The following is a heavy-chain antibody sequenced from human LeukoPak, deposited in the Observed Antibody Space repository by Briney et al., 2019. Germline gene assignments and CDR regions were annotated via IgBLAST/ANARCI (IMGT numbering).Heavy chain of an antibody. D-gene: IGHD6-13*01. Sequence: GGSLRHSCAASGFTFSSYAMSWVRQAPGKGLEWVANIKEDGSEKYYVDSVKGRFTITRDNAKNSLYLQMNSLRAEDTAVYYCARDRHLTSSWHYFDYWGQGTLVTVSS. CDR3: ARDRHLTSSWHYFDY. CDR1: GFTFSSYA. CDR2: IKEDGSEK. J-gene: IGHJ4*02. V-gene: IGHV3-7*05.